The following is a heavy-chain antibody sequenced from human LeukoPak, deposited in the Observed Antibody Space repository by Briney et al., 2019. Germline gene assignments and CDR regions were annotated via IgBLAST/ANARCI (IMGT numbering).Heavy chain of an antibody. CDR2: IYPRDGST. CDR3: ARDQEAFDY. Sequence: ASVKVSCKASGGTFSSYAISWVRQAPGQGLEWMGMIYPRDGSTSYAQKFQGRVTVTRDTSTSTVHMELSGLRSEDTAVYYCARDQEAFDYWGQGTLVTVSS. CDR1: GGTFSSYA. V-gene: IGHV1-46*01. J-gene: IGHJ4*02.